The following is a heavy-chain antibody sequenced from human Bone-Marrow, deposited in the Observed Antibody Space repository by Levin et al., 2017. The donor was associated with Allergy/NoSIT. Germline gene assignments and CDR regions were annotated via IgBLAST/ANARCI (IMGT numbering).Heavy chain of an antibody. D-gene: IGHD2-2*02. CDR3: ARGYCSSTSCYIPSSGDAFDI. CDR1: GYTFTSYD. CDR2: LPPPLFPP. Sequence: PVSSFYFSCKASGYTFTSYDINWVRQATGQFFSGLFFLPPPLFPPFSSPPFPCRVTMTRNTSISTAYMELSSLRSEDTAVYYCARGYCSSTSCYIPSSGDAFDIWGQGTMVTVSS. V-gene: IGHV1-8*01. J-gene: IGHJ3*02.